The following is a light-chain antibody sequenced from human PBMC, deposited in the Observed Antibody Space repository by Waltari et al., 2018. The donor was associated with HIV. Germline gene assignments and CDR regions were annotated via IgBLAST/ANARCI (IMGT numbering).Light chain of an antibody. CDR2: DAS. Sequence: EIVLTQSPATLSLSPGETATLSCRASQSVSNYLAWYQKKPGQAPRLLIYDASNRATDIPARFSGSGSGTDFTLAISSLEPEDFAVYYCQQRSRWPITFGQGTRLEIK. J-gene: IGKJ5*01. CDR3: QQRSRWPIT. V-gene: IGKV3-11*01. CDR1: QSVSNY.